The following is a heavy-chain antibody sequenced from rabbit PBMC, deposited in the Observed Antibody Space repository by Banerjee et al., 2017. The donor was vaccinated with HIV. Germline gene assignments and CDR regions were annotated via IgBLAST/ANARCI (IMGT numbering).Heavy chain of an antibody. J-gene: IGHJ4*01. V-gene: IGHV1S45*01. Sequence: QEQLVESGGGLVQPGGSLTLSCKASGFSFSSYWMSWVRQAPGKGLEWIACIATGSGSIYYATWAKGRFTISKTSSTTVTLQMTSLTAADTATYFCARDAGYAGSNLWGPGTLVTVS. CDR2: IATGSGSI. CDR1: GFSFSSYW. D-gene: IGHD4-2*01. CDR3: ARDAGYAGSNL.